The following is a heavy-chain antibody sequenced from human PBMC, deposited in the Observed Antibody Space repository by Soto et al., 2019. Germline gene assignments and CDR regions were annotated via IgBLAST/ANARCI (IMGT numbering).Heavy chain of an antibody. Sequence: ASVKVSCKASGYTFTSYAMHWVLQAPGERLEWMGWINAGNGNTKYSQKFQGRVTITRDTSASTAYMELSSLRSEDTAVYYCARVIRYSSSWPGNYGMDVWGQGTTVTVSS. CDR2: INAGNGNT. CDR1: GYTFTSYA. D-gene: IGHD6-13*01. V-gene: IGHV1-3*01. CDR3: ARVIRYSSSWPGNYGMDV. J-gene: IGHJ6*02.